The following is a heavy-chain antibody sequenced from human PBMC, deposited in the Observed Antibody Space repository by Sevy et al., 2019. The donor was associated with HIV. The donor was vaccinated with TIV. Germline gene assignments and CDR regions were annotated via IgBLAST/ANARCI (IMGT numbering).Heavy chain of an antibody. J-gene: IGHJ5*02. CDR3: ANGRFRESLYNWFDP. CDR1: GFTFSSYG. D-gene: IGHD3-10*01. Sequence: GGSLRLSCAASGFTFSSYGMHWVRQAPGKGLEWVAFIRYDGSNKYYADSVKGRFTISRDNSKNTLYLQMSSLRAEDTAVYYCANGRFRESLYNWFDPWGQGTLVTVSS. CDR2: IRYDGSNK. V-gene: IGHV3-30*02.